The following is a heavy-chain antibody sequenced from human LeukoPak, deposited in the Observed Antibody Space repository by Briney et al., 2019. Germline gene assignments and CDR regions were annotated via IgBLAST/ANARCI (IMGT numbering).Heavy chain of an antibody. V-gene: IGHV3-48*01. CDR2: ISSSSSTI. D-gene: IGHD3-22*01. J-gene: IGHJ4*02. CDR3: ARGYYDNSGYLYFDY. CDR1: GFTFSSYS. Sequence: GGSLRLSCAASGFTFSSYSMNWVRQAPGKGLEWVSYISSSSSTIYYADSVKGRFTISRDNAKNSPYLQMNSLRAEDTAVYYCARGYYDNSGYLYFDYWGQGTLVTVSS.